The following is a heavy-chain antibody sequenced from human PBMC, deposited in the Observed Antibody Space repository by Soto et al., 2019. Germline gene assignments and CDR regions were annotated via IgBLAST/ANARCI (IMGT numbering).Heavy chain of an antibody. V-gene: IGHV4-39*01. D-gene: IGHD2-8*01. J-gene: IGHJ4*02. CDR3: ARSSIEPRVFVYPFDS. CDR1: GYSITSSSHC. Sequence: PSETLSLTCTFSGYSITSSSHCLGWIRQPPGKGLECIANIYYDGNTYYNPSLKSRVAISLDTSKNQFSLRLNSVTAADTAVYYCARSSIEPRVFVYPFDSWGEATLVTVSS. CDR2: IYYDGNT.